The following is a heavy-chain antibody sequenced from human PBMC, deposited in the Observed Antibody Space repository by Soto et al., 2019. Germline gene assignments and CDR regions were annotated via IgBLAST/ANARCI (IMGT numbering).Heavy chain of an antibody. J-gene: IGHJ5*02. CDR1: GGSFSGYY. D-gene: IGHD1-26*01. CDR3: ARVRRGSYEPPRYNWFDP. V-gene: IGHV4-34*01. CDR2: INHSGST. Sequence: SETLSLTCAVYGGSFSGYYWSWIRQPPGKGLEWIGEINHSGSTNYNPSLKSRVTISVDTSKNQFSLKLSSVTAADTAVYYCARVRRGSYEPPRYNWFDPWGQGTLVTVSS.